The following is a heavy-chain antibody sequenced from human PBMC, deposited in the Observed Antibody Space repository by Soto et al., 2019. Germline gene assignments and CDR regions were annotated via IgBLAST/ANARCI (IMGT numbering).Heavy chain of an antibody. J-gene: IGHJ6*02. CDR2: IFSANER. CDR3: ARMNVDSYQFYYAMDV. Sequence: QVTLKESGPALVKPTETLTLTCTVSGFSLTTGKMGVSWIRQPPGKALEWLAHIFSANERSYSTSLQGRLTISKDTSGSQVVLSMTNVDPVDTATYYCARMNVDSYQFYYAMDVWGQGTTVTVSS. CDR1: GFSLTTGKMG. D-gene: IGHD4-17*01. V-gene: IGHV2-26*01.